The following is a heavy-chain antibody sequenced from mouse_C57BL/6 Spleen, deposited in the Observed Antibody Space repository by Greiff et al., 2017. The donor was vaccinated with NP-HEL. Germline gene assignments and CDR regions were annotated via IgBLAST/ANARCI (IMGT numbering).Heavy chain of an antibody. D-gene: IGHD1-1*01. CDR2: IDPSDSYT. CDR3: ARSLIYYYGSSEFAY. CDR1: GYTFTSYW. J-gene: IGHJ3*01. Sequence: VQLQQPGAELVKPGASVKLSCKASGYTFTSYWMQWVKQRPGQGLAWIGEIDPSDSYTTYNQKFKGKATLTVDTSSSTAYMQLSSLTSEDSAVYYCARSLIYYYGSSEFAYWGQGTLVTVSA. V-gene: IGHV1-50*01.